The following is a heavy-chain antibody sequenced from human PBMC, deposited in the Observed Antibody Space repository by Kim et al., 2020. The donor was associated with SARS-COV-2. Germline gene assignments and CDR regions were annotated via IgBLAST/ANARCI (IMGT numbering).Heavy chain of an antibody. Sequence: SQKFQGRVTITRDTSASTAYMELSSLRSEDTAVYYCARDLVVVTAITNYWGQGTLVTVSS. D-gene: IGHD2-21*02. V-gene: IGHV1-3*01. J-gene: IGHJ4*02. CDR3: ARDLVVVTAITNY.